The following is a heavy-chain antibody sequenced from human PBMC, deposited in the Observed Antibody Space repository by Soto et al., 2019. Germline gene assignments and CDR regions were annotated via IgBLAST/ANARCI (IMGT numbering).Heavy chain of an antibody. V-gene: IGHV4-30-4*01. CDR3: ARVEYCIRSSCYAYYYYYGMEV. Sequence: QVQLQESGTGLVKPSQTLSLTCTVSGGSISSGDYYWSWIRQPPGKGLEWIGYIYYSGSTYTNTCLKSRVTISVDTSNNRYSLKLCSVTAADTAVYYCARVEYCIRSSCYAYYYYYGMEVSGQGTTVTVSS. CDR2: IYYSGST. CDR1: GGSISSGDYY. J-gene: IGHJ6*02. D-gene: IGHD2-2*01.